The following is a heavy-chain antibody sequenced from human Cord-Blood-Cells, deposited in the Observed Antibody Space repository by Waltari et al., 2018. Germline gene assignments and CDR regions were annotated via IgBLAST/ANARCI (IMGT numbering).Heavy chain of an antibody. V-gene: IGHV3-33*01. CDR3: ARENYGDAFDI. J-gene: IGHJ3*02. CDR2: IWYDGSNK. Sequence: QVQLVESGGGVVQPGRSLGLSCAASGVTFCSYGMHWVRQAPGKGLEWVAVIWYDGSNKYYADSVKGRFTISRDNSKNTLYLQMNSLRAEDTAVYYCARENYGDAFDIWGQGTMVTVSS. D-gene: IGHD1-7*01. CDR1: GVTFCSYG.